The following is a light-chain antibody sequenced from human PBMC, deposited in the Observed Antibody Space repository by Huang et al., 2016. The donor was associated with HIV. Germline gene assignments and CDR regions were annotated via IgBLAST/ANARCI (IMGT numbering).Light chain of an antibody. J-gene: IGKJ2*01. V-gene: IGKV1-39*01. CDR3: QQSYSTPQT. CDR1: QSISSY. CDR2: AAS. Sequence: DIQMTQSPSSLSASVGDRVTITCRASQSISSYLNWYQQKPGKAPKLLSYAASSLQSGVPSRFSGSGSGTDFTLTISSLQPEDFATYYCQQSYSTPQTFGQGTKLEIK.